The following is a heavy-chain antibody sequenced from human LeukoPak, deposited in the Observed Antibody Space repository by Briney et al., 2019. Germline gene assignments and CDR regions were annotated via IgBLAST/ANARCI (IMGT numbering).Heavy chain of an antibody. V-gene: IGHV3-23*01. D-gene: IGHD5-12*01. J-gene: IGHJ4*02. CDR2: IIGSSGAT. CDR3: AKGGYDYVEIGYFDY. Sequence: PGGSLRLSCAASGFTFINYAMNWVRQAPGKGLEWVSLIIGSSGATFYADSVKGRFTISRDHSKNTLYLQMNSLRAEDTAVYYCAKGGYDYVEIGYFDYWGQGTLVTVSS. CDR1: GFTFINYA.